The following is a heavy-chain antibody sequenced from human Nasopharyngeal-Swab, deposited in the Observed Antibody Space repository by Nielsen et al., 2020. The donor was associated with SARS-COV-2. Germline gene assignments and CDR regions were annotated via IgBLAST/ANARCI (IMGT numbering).Heavy chain of an antibody. CDR3: ARSSTWIQLWPRYYYYGMDV. Sequence: SVKVSCKASGYTFTGYYMHWVRQAPGQGLEWMGWINPNSGGTNYAQKFQGRVTMTRDTSISTAYMELSRLRSDDTAVYYCARSSTWIQLWPRYYYYGMDVWGQGTTVTVSS. V-gene: IGHV1-2*02. J-gene: IGHJ6*02. CDR1: GYTFTGYY. D-gene: IGHD5-18*01. CDR2: INPNSGGT.